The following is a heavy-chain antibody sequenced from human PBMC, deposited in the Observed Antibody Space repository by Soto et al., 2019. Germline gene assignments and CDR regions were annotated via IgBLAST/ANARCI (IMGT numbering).Heavy chain of an antibody. D-gene: IGHD2-15*01. CDR3: ARVQDYCSGGSCYSYYFDY. Sequence: SETLSLTCAVYGGSFSGYYWSWIRQPPGKGLEWIGEINHSGSTNYNPSLKSRVTISVDTSKNQFSLKLSSVTAADTAVYYCARVQDYCSGGSCYSYYFDYWGQGTLVTVSS. CDR2: INHSGST. V-gene: IGHV4-34*01. CDR1: GGSFSGYY. J-gene: IGHJ4*02.